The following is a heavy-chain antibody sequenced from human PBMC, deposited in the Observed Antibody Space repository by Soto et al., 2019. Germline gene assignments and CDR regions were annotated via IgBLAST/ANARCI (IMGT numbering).Heavy chain of an antibody. J-gene: IGHJ4*02. CDR2: INPSDGST. CDR1: GYTFTNYY. CDR3: AREFGEMFSHTYYRGFGF. Sequence: ASVKVSCKASGYTFTNYYMHWVRQAPGRGLEWMGIINPSDGSTTYAQKFQGRLTMTRDTSTTAVSLERVSLRSEDTAVYYCAREFGEMFSHTYYRGFGFWGLGTLVTVSS. V-gene: IGHV1-46*01. D-gene: IGHD3-22*01.